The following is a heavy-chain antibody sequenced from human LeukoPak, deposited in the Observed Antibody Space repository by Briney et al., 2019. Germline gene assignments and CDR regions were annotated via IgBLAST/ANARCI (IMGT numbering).Heavy chain of an antibody. Sequence: PGGSLRLSCAASGFTFSSYGMLWVRQAPGKGLEWVAVIWYDGSNKYYADSVKGRFTISGDNSKNTLYLQMNSLRAEDTAVYYCARGGPEWPLDYWGQGTLVTVSS. V-gene: IGHV3-33*01. J-gene: IGHJ4*02. CDR1: GFTFSSYG. CDR3: ARGGPEWPLDY. CDR2: IWYDGSNK. D-gene: IGHD3-3*01.